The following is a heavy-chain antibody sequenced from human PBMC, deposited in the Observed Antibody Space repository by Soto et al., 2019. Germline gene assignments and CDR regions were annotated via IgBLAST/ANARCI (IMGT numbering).Heavy chain of an antibody. D-gene: IGHD3-22*01. J-gene: IGHJ4*02. CDR3: ARDPIGYYYDNSGYDDY. CDR2: INSDGTST. Sequence: GGSLRLSCAASGFTLSKYWMHWVRQAPGQGLVWVSRINSDGTSTGYADSVKGRFTISRDNAKNTLYLQMNSLRVEDTAVYYCARDPIGYYYDNSGYDDYWGQGTPVTVSS. V-gene: IGHV3-74*01. CDR1: GFTLSKYW.